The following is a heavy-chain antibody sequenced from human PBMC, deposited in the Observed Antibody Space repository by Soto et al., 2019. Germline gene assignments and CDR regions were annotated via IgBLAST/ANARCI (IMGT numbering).Heavy chain of an antibody. V-gene: IGHV4-30-4*01. CDR2: IYYSGST. Sequence: SESLSLTCTVSGGSISSGDYYWSWIRQPPGKGLEWIGYIYYSGSTYYNPSLKSRVTISVDTSKNQFSLKLSSVTAADTAVYYCAGSLVTGMDVWGQGTTVTVSS. D-gene: IGHD2-21*01. CDR3: AGSLVTGMDV. CDR1: GGSISSGDYY. J-gene: IGHJ6*02.